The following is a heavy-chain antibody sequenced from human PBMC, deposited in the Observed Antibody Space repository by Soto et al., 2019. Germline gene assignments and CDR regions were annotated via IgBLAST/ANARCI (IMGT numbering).Heavy chain of an antibody. CDR3: ARAPHPLQQQLVRD. Sequence: QVQLQESGPGLVKPSGTLSLTCAVSGGSIRSSNWWSWVRQPPGKGLEWIGEIYHSGSTDYNPSLKSRVTISVYKSKNQFSLKLSSVTAADTAVYYCARAPHPLQQQLVRDWGQGTLGTVSS. CDR2: IYHSGST. J-gene: IGHJ4*02. D-gene: IGHD6-13*01. CDR1: GGSIRSSNW. V-gene: IGHV4-4*02.